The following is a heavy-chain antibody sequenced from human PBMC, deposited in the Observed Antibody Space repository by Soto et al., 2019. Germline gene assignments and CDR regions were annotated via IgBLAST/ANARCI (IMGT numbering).Heavy chain of an antibody. J-gene: IGHJ4*02. Sequence: DVQLVESGGGLAQPGGSLRLSCAASGFTFSSYSINWVRQAPGKGLEWISYISSSGRTIDYADSVKGRFSISRDNAKNSLFLQMNSLRAADTAVYYCARNFFCGGDCYLYYYDYWGQGTLVTVSS. D-gene: IGHD2-21*01. V-gene: IGHV3-48*01. CDR3: ARNFFCGGDCYLYYYDY. CDR1: GFTFSSYS. CDR2: ISSSGRTI.